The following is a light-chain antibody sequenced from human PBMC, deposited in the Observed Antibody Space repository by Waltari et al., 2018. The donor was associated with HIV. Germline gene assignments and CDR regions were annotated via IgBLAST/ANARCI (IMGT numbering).Light chain of an antibody. Sequence: SYVLTQPPSVSVAPGKTARITCGGTNIGIKSVHCYQQKPGQAPVLVIYDDSDRPSGIPERFSGSNSGNTATLTISRVEAGDEADYYCQVWDSSSDLNWVFGGGTKLTVL. V-gene: IGLV3-21*04. CDR3: QVWDSSSDLNWV. CDR2: DDS. CDR1: NIGIKS. J-gene: IGLJ3*02.